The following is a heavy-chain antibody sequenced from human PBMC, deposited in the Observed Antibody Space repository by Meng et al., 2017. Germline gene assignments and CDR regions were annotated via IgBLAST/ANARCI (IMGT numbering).Heavy chain of an antibody. V-gene: IGHV4-34*01. CDR1: GGSCSGYY. J-gene: IGHJ5*02. CDR3: ARRRGGSSDWFDP. CDR2: INHSGST. D-gene: IGHD6-6*01. Sequence: QVQLQQWAEGLFTPSETLSLTVPACGGSCSGYYRGWIRQSPGKGLEWIGEINHSGSTNYNPSLKSRVTISVDTSKNQFSLKLSSVTAADTAVYYCARRRGGSSDWFDPWGQGTLVTVSS.